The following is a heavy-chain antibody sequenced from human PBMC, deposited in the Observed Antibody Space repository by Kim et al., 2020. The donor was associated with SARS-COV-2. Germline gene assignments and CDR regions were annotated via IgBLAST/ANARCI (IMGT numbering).Heavy chain of an antibody. CDR3: EASDY. Sequence: GGSLRLSCAASGFTFSSYAMSWVRQAPGTGLEWVSTISDSGLRTHYADSVKGRFTISRDNSKSTLFLQMNSLRAKDTAVYYCEASDYWGQGSLVTVSS. J-gene: IGHJ4*02. V-gene: IGHV3-23*01. CDR2: ISDSGLRT. CDR1: GFTFSSYA.